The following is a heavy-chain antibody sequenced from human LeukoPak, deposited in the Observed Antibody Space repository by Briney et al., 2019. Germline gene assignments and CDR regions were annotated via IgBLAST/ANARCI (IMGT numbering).Heavy chain of an antibody. V-gene: IGHV3-11*01. CDR1: GFTFSDYY. D-gene: IGHD6-19*01. Sequence: GGSLRLSCAASGFTFSDYYISWIRQAPGKGLEWVSYISSSGSPIYYADSVKGRFAISRDNAKNSLFLQMNSLRAEDTAVYYCARDLGGSAQWDYYGMDVWGQGTTVIVSS. CDR3: ARDLGGSAQWDYYGMDV. CDR2: ISSSGSPI. J-gene: IGHJ6*02.